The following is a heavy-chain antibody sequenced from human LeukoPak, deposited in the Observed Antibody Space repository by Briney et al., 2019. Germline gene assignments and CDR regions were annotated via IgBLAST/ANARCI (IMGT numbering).Heavy chain of an antibody. CDR1: GFTFSNAW. CDR3: AKDLVVAAGYFDY. V-gene: IGHV3-23*01. CDR2: ISGSGGST. J-gene: IGHJ4*02. Sequence: GGSLRLSCAASGFTFSNAWMSWVRQGPGTGLEWVSAISGSGGSTNYADSVKGRFTISRDNSKNTLYLQMNSLRAEDTAVYYCAKDLVVAAGYFDYWGQGTLVTVSS. D-gene: IGHD2-15*01.